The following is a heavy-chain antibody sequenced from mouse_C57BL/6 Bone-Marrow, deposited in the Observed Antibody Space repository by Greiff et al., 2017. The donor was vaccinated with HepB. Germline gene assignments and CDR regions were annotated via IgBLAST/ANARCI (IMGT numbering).Heavy chain of an antibody. Sequence: VQGVESGAELARPGASVKLSCKASGYTFTSYGISWVKQRTGQGLEWIGEIYPRSGNTYYNEKFKGKATLTADKSSSPAYMELRSLTSEDSAVYFCARRVLLRVGAMDYWGQGTSVTVSS. J-gene: IGHJ4*01. V-gene: IGHV1-81*01. D-gene: IGHD1-1*01. CDR3: ARRVLLRVGAMDY. CDR1: GYTFTSYG. CDR2: IYPRSGNT.